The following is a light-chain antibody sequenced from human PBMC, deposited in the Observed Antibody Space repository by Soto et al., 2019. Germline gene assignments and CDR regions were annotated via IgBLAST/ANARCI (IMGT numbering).Light chain of an antibody. Sequence: QSALAQPASVSGSPGQSITISCTGTSRDVGGYSYVSWYQQHPGKAPKLMIYEVSNRPSGVSNRFSGSKSGNTASLTISGLQAEDEADYYCSSYTSSSTRVFGTGTKLTVL. CDR3: SSYTSSSTRV. CDR2: EVS. CDR1: SRDVGGYSY. J-gene: IGLJ1*01. V-gene: IGLV2-14*01.